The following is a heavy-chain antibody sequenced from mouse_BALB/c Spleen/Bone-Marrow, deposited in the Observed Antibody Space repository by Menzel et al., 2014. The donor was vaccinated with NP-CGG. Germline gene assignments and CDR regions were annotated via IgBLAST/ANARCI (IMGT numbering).Heavy chain of an antibody. CDR2: INPGSGGN. D-gene: IGHD2-3*01. CDR3: ARSIYDGYSEAMDY. J-gene: IGHJ4*01. V-gene: IGHV1-54*03. CDR1: GYDFTNYL. Sequence: VKLMESGAELVRPGTSVKVSCKASGYDFTNYLIEWVKQRPGQGLEWIGVINPGSGGNNYNEKFKGKATLTADKSSSTAYMQLSSLTSDDSAVYFCARSIYDGYSEAMDYWGQGTSVTVSS.